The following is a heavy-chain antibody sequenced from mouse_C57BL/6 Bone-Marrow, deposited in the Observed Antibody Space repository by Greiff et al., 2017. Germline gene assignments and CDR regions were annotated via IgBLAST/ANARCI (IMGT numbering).Heavy chain of an antibody. CDR2: ISSGGSYT. CDR1: GFTFSSYG. V-gene: IGHV5-6*01. J-gene: IGHJ2*01. D-gene: IGHD1-1*01. Sequence: VQGVESGGDLVKPGGSLKLSCAASGFTFSSYGMSWVRQTPDKRLEWVATISSGGSYTYYPDSVKGRFTISRDNAKNTLYLQMSSLKSEDTAMYYCARHGTTVVATDYWGQGTTLTVSS. CDR3: ARHGTTVVATDY.